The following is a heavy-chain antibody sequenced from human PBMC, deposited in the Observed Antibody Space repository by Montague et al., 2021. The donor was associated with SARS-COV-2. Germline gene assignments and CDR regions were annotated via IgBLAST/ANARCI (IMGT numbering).Heavy chain of an antibody. CDR1: GGPISNWH. D-gene: IGHD2-21*01. J-gene: IGHJ4*02. V-gene: IGHV4-4*07. CDR2: IYPSGNT. Sequence: SETLSLTCTVAGGPISNWHWNWIRQAGGKELEFIGRIYPSGNTNYSPSLKSRVTMSLDTSKNELSLRLTSMTAADTAVYYCATGDRAFDFWGQGTLVTVSS. CDR3: ATGDRAFDF.